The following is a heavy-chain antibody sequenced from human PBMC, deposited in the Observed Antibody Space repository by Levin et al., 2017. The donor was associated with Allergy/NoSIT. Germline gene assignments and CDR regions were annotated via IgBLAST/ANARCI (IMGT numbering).Heavy chain of an antibody. Sequence: PGESLKISCAASGCTFSTYAMNWVRQAPGQGLEWVSSVSDGGDYTFYADSVKGRFTISRDNSKNTLYLQMNSLRAEDTALYYCAKDDGTAYYSFDSWGQGTLVTVSS. CDR3: AKDDGTAYYSFDS. V-gene: IGHV3-23*01. CDR2: VSDGGDYT. CDR1: GCTFSTYA. J-gene: IGHJ4*02. D-gene: IGHD1-26*01.